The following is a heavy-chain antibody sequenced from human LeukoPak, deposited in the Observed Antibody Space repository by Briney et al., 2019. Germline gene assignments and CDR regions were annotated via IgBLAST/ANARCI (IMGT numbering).Heavy chain of an antibody. CDR1: GFTFSSYS. J-gene: IGHJ6*02. CDR3: AKAQGYSHGYYYYYGMDV. D-gene: IGHD5-18*01. CDR2: ISSSSSYI. V-gene: IGHV3-21*01. Sequence: RTGGSLRLSCAASGFTFSSYSMNWVRQAPGKGLEWVSSISSSSSYIYYADSVKGRFTISRDNAKNSLYLQMNSLRAEDTAVYYCAKAQGYSHGYYYYYGMDVWGQGTTVTVSS.